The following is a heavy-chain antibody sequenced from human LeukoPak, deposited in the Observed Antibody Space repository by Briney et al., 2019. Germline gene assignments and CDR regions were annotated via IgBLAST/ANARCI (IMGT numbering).Heavy chain of an antibody. D-gene: IGHD3-22*01. V-gene: IGHV3-21*01. CDR2: ISSSSSYI. J-gene: IGHJ3*02. CDR1: GFTFSSYS. CDR3: ARPRTYDSSGYYYAGAFDI. Sequence: GGSLRLSCAASGFTFSSYSMNWVRQAPGKGLEWVSSISSSSSYIYYADSVKGRFTISRDNAKNSLYLQMNSLREEDTAVYYCARPRTYDSSGYYYAGAFDIWGQGTMVTVSS.